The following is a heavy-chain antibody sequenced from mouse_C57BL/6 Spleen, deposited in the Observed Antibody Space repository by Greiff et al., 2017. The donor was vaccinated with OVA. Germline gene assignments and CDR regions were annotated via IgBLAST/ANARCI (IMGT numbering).Heavy chain of an antibody. CDR1: GYTFTSYW. CDR3: ASTNYYGSSSPFDY. D-gene: IGHD1-1*01. J-gene: IGHJ2*01. V-gene: IGHV1-50*01. CDR2: IDPSDSYT. Sequence: QVQLQQPGAELVKPGASVKLSCKASGYTFTSYWMQWVKQRPGQGLEWIGEIDPSDSYTNYNQKFKGKATLTVDTSSSTAYMQLSSLTSEDSAVYYCASTNYYGSSSPFDYWGQGTTLTVSS.